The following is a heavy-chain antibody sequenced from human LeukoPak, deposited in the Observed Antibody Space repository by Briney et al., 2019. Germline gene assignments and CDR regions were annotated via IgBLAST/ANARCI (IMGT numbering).Heavy chain of an antibody. CDR3: ARDPWGTEENWNYGWFDP. J-gene: IGHJ5*02. D-gene: IGHD1-7*01. CDR2: INWNGGST. V-gene: IGHV3-20*04. CDR1: GFTFDDYG. Sequence: GGSLRLSCAASGFTFDDYGMSWVRQAPGKGLEWVSGINWNGGSTGCADSVKGRFTISRDNAKNSLYLQMNSLRAEDTALYYCARDPWGTEENWNYGWFDPWGQGTLVTVSS.